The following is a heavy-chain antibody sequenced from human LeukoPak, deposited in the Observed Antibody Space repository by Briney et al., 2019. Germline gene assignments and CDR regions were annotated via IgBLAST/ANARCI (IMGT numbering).Heavy chain of an antibody. CDR1: GFTLSSNA. V-gene: IGHV3-23*01. CDR3: AVRKQQVVPPRAYPYYYRMDV. Sequence: GGSLRLSCAASGFTLSSNAMNWVRQAPGKGLEWVSGISGSGGSTYYADSVKGRFTISRDKSKNTLYLLMISLRAEDTAVYYCAVRKQQVVPPRAYPYYYRMDVWGQGTTVTVSS. J-gene: IGHJ6*02. CDR2: ISGSGGST. D-gene: IGHD6-13*01.